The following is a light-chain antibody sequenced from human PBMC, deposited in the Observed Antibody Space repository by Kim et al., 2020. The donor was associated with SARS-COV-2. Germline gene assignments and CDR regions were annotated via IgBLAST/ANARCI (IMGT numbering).Light chain of an antibody. Sequence: AAVGGRVTITCRASQSISSYLNWYQQKPGKAPKLLIYAASSLQSGVPSRFSGSGSGTDFTLTISSLQPEDFATYYCQQSYSTRSYSFGQGTKLEIK. CDR2: AAS. CDR3: QQSYSTRSYS. J-gene: IGKJ2*03. CDR1: QSISSY. V-gene: IGKV1-39*01.